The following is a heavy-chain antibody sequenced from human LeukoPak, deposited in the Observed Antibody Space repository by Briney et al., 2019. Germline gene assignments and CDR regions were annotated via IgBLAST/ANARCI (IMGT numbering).Heavy chain of an antibody. V-gene: IGHV3-33*01. D-gene: IGHD3-16*02. CDR3: ARDQSELSLFHWFDP. Sequence: GGSLRLSCAASGFTFSSYGMPWVRQAPGKGLEWVAVIWYDGSNKYYADSVKGRFTISRDNSKNTLYLQLNSLRAEDTAVYYCARDQSELSLFHWFDPWGQGTLVTVSS. CDR2: IWYDGSNK. CDR1: GFTFSSYG. J-gene: IGHJ5*02.